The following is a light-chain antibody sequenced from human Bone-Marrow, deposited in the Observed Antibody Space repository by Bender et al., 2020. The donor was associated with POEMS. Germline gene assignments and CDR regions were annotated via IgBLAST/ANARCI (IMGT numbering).Light chain of an antibody. V-gene: IGLV3-27*01. CDR3: YSAADNSMI. J-gene: IGLJ2*01. CDR2: KDS. CDR1: ALTDQF. Sequence: SNELTQPPSVSVSPGQTARITCSGDALTDQFAYWYQQKPGQAPVLVIYKDSARPSGIPERFSGSSSGTTVTLTISGAQVEDEADYYCYSAADNSMIFGGGTKLTVL.